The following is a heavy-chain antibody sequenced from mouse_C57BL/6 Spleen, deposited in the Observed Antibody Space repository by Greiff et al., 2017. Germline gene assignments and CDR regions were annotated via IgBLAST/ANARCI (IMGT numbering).Heavy chain of an antibody. CDR3: ARLRDYSNSDY. V-gene: IGHV1-80*01. Sequence: VQLQQSGAELVKPGASVKISCKASGYAFSSYWMNWVKQRPGKGLEWIGQIYPGDGDTNYNGKFKGKATLTADKSSSTAYMQLSSLTSEDSAVYFCARLRDYSNSDYWGQGTTLTVSS. J-gene: IGHJ2*01. CDR1: GYAFSSYW. CDR2: IYPGDGDT. D-gene: IGHD2-5*01.